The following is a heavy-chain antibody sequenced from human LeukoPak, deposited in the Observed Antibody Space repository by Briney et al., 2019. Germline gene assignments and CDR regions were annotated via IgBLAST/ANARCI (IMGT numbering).Heavy chain of an antibody. D-gene: IGHD1-26*01. CDR3: ARQGGSYLGNWFDP. V-gene: IGHV4-34*01. CDR1: GGSFSGYY. J-gene: IGHJ5*02. CDR2: INQSGST. Sequence: SETLSLACAVYGGSFSGYYWNWIRQPPGKGLEWIGEINQSGSTNYNPSLKSRVTISFDTSKNQFSLKLSSVTAADTAVYYCARQGGSYLGNWFDPWGQGTLVTVSS.